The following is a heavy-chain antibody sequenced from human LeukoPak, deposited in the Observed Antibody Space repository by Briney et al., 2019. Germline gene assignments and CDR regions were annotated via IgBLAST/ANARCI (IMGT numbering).Heavy chain of an antibody. Sequence: GGSLRLSCAASGFTFSTYNMNWVRQAPGKGLEWVSAISGSGGSTFYADSVKGRFTISRDNSKNTLYLQMNSLRAEDTAVYYCAKDTAMDYFDYWGQGTLVTVSS. D-gene: IGHD5-18*01. CDR3: AKDTAMDYFDY. CDR2: ISGSGGST. J-gene: IGHJ4*02. CDR1: GFTFSTYN. V-gene: IGHV3-23*01.